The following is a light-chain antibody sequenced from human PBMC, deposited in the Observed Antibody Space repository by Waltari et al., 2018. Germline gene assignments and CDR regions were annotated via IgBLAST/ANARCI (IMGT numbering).Light chain of an antibody. Sequence: EIVMTQSQATLSVSTGERATLSCRASQSVSSNLAWYQQKPGQAPRLLIYGASTRATGIPARFSGSGSGTEFTLTISSMQSEDFAVYYCQQYNNWPPKWTFGQGTKVEIK. CDR3: QQYNNWPPKWT. J-gene: IGKJ1*01. CDR2: GAS. CDR1: QSVSSN. V-gene: IGKV3-15*01.